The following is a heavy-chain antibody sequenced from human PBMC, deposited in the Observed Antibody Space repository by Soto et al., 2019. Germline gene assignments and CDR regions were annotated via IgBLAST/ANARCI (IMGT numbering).Heavy chain of an antibody. CDR1: GYTFTSYG. J-gene: IGHJ6*03. Sequence: ASVKVSCKASGYTFTSYGISWVRQAPGQGLEWMGWISAYNGNTNYAQKLQGRVTMTTDTSTSTAYMELRSLRSDDTAVYYCARDAHRRGYSYGFDYYYMDVWGKGTTVTVSS. D-gene: IGHD5-18*01. CDR2: ISAYNGNT. V-gene: IGHV1-18*01. CDR3: ARDAHRRGYSYGFDYYYMDV.